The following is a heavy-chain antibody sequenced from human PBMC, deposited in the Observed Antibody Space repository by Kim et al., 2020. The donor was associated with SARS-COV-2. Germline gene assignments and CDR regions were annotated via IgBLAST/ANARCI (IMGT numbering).Heavy chain of an antibody. CDR2: IYYSGST. J-gene: IGHJ4*02. Sequence: SETLSLTCTVSGGSISSSSYYWGWIRQPPGKGLEWIGSIYYSGSTYYNPSLKSRVTISVDTSKNQFSLKLSSVTAADTAVYYCARLGVWDSSTELDFDYWGQGTLVTVSS. CDR3: ARLGVWDSSTELDFDY. CDR1: GGSISSSSYY. V-gene: IGHV4-39*01. D-gene: IGHD6-13*01.